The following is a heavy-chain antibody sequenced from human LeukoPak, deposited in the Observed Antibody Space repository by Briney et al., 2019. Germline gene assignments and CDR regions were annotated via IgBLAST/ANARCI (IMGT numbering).Heavy chain of an antibody. Sequence: GGSLRLSCAASGFRFSDYYMSWIRQAPGKGLEWVSSISRGGNSRYFADAVKGRFTVSRDNAKNSLYLQMNSLRAEDTAVYYCARDGATDYYDSSGYYFRFDPWGQGTLVTVSS. CDR1: GFRFSDYY. CDR2: ISRGGNSR. CDR3: ARDGATDYYDSSGYYFRFDP. D-gene: IGHD3-22*01. V-gene: IGHV3-11*01. J-gene: IGHJ5*02.